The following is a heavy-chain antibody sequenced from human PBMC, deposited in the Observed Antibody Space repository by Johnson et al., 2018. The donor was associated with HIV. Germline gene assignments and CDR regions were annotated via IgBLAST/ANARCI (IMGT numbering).Heavy chain of an antibody. Sequence: QMMLVESGGGVVQPGRSLRLSCAASGFTFSSYGMHWVRQAPGKGLEWVAVISYDGSNKYYADSVKGRFTISRDNSKNTLYLQMNSLRAEDTAVYYCAKHPDAAFDIWGQGTMVTVSS. CDR3: AKHPDAAFDI. CDR1: GFTFSSYG. CDR2: ISYDGSNK. J-gene: IGHJ3*02. V-gene: IGHV3-30*18.